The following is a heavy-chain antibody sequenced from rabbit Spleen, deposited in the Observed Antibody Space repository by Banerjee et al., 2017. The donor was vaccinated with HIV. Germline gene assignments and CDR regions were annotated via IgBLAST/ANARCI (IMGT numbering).Heavy chain of an antibody. Sequence: QEQLVESGGGLVQPGGSLKLSCKASGFDFSNYYMCWVRQAPGKGLEWIACINTATGKGVYASWAKGRFTISKTSSTTVTLQMTSLTAADTATYFCARGSGGGVDGWVDYFDLWGPGTLVTVS. J-gene: IGHJ4*01. V-gene: IGHV1S45*01. CDR3: ARGSGGGVDGWVDYFDL. CDR2: INTATGKG. CDR1: GFDFSNYY. D-gene: IGHD6-1*01.